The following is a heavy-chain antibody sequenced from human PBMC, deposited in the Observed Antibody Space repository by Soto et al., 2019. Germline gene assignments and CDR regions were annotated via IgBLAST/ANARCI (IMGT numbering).Heavy chain of an antibody. CDR2: IYYSGST. J-gene: IGHJ6*03. D-gene: IGHD2-2*01. V-gene: IGHV4-59*01. Sequence: SETLSLTCTVSGGSISSYYWSWIRQPPGKGLEWIGYIYYSGSTNYNPSLKSRVTISVDTSMNQYSLKLSSVTAADTAVYYCARLVVPAAMSYYYYMDVWGKGTTVTVSS. CDR3: ARLVVPAAMSYYYYMDV. CDR1: GGSISSYY.